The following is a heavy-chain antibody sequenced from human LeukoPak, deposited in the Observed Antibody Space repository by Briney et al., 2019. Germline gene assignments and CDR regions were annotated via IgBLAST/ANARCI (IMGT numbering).Heavy chain of an antibody. CDR3: TRPPGYCSGGSCYSGHDAFDI. CDR2: IRSKANSYAT. D-gene: IGHD2-15*01. V-gene: IGHV3-73*01. J-gene: IGHJ3*02. Sequence: GGSLRLSCAASGFTFSGSAMHWVRQASGKGLEWVGRIRSKANSYATAYAASVKGRFTISRDDSKNTAYRQMNSLKTEDTAVYYCTRPPGYCSGGSCYSGHDAFDIWGQGTMVTVSS. CDR1: GFTFSGSA.